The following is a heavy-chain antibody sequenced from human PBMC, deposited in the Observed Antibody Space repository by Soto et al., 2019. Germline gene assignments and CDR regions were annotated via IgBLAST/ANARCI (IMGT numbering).Heavy chain of an antibody. V-gene: IGHV4-39*01. J-gene: IGHJ4*02. CDR1: GGSISRNSQY. Sequence: SETLSLTCSVSGGSISRNSQYWGWIRQPPGKRLEWIGTVSYTGSTYYNPSLTSRVTISVDTSKNQVSLKVNYVTAADTAVYYCARHWQYRDRDRIQIWLRPFDYWGQGTLVTVSS. CDR3: ARHWQYRDRDRIQIWLRPFDY. CDR2: VSYTGST. D-gene: IGHD5-18*01.